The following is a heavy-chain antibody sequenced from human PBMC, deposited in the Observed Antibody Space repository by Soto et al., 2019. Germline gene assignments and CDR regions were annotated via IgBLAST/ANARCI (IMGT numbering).Heavy chain of an antibody. V-gene: IGHV2-26*01. Sequence: SGPTLVNPTETLTLTCTVSGFSLSNARMGVSWIRQPPGKALEWLAHIFSNDEKSYSTSLKSRLTISKDTSKSQVVLTMTNMDPVDTATYYCARIPNRFFFWSGYLPYLFALCGQGSLVTVSS. CDR1: GFSLSNARMG. J-gene: IGHJ1*01. CDR3: ARIPNRFFFWSGYLPYLFAL. CDR2: IFSNDEK. D-gene: IGHD3-3*01.